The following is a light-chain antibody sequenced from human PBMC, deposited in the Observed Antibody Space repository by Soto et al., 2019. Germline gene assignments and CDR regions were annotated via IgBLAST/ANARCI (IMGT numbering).Light chain of an antibody. CDR2: GAS. CDR1: ESVSSYY. V-gene: IGKV3-20*01. Sequence: EIVLTQSPGTLSLSPGERATLSCRASESVSSYYLAWYQQKPGQAPRLLIYGASSRATGIPDRFSGSGSGTDFTLTISRLEPEDFAMYYCQQYGSSPWTFGQGTKVEIK. J-gene: IGKJ1*01. CDR3: QQYGSSPWT.